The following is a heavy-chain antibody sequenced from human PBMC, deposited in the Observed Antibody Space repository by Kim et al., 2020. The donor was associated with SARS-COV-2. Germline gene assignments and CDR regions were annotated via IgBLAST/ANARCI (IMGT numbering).Heavy chain of an antibody. Sequence: IYAQKFQGRGTMTEDTSTDTAYMELSSLRSEDTAVYYCATSGSGTYGMDVWGQGTTVTVSS. CDR3: ATSGSGTYGMDV. V-gene: IGHV1-24*01. J-gene: IGHJ6*02. D-gene: IGHD3-10*01.